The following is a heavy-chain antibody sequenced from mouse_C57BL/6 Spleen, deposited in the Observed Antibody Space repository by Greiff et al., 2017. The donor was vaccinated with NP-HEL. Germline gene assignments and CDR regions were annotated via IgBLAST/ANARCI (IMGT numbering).Heavy chain of an antibody. CDR1: GYNFKSYW. Sequence: VQLQQPGTELVKPGASVKLSCKASGYNFKSYWMHWVKQRPEQGLEWIGNINPSNGGTKYNEKFKGKATLTVDKSSSTAYMQLSSLTSEDAAVYYCARDGYDLFAYWGQGTLVTVSA. CDR3: ARDGYDLFAY. D-gene: IGHD2-2*01. CDR2: INPSNGGT. J-gene: IGHJ3*01. V-gene: IGHV1-53*01.